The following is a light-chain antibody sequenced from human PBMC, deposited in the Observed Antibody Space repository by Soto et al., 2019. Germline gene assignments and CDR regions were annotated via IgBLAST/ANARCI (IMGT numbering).Light chain of an antibody. V-gene: IGKV1-12*01. CDR3: QQYHTFPWT. CDR2: AAS. Sequence: DIQLTQSPSSVSASVGDRVTITCRASQDISTRLAWYQQKPGTAPKLLIYAASTSGSGVPSRFSGSGSGTDFSLTVSSLQSEDFATYFCQQYHTFPWTFGQGTKVDIK. J-gene: IGKJ1*01. CDR1: QDISTR.